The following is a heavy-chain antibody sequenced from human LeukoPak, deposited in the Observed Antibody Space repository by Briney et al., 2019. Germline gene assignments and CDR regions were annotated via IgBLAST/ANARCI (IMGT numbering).Heavy chain of an antibody. CDR2: ISSSSSTI. CDR3: ARAQTGYTYGYAY. D-gene: IGHD5-18*01. Sequence: GGSLRLSCTASGFTFSIYSMHWVRQAPGKGLEWVSYISSSSSTIYYADSVKGRFTISRDNAKNSLYLQLNSLRAEDTAVYYCARAQTGYTYGYAYWGQGTLVTVSS. CDR1: GFTFSIYS. V-gene: IGHV3-48*01. J-gene: IGHJ4*02.